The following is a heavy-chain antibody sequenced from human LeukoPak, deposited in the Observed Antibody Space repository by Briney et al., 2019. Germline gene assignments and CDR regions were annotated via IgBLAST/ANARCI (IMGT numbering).Heavy chain of an antibody. J-gene: IGHJ4*02. CDR3: AKGYYYDSSGYYPFDY. CDR1: GFTFSSYG. Sequence: GGSLRLSCAASGFTFSSYGMHWVRQAPGKGLEWVSAVSGSGGSTYYADSVRGRFTISRDNSKKTLYLQMNSLRAEDTAVYYCAKGYYYDSSGYYPFDYWGQGTLATVSS. D-gene: IGHD3-22*01. V-gene: IGHV3-23*01. CDR2: VSGSGGST.